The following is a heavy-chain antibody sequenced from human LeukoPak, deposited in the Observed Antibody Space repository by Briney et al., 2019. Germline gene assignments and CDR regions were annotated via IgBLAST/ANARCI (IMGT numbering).Heavy chain of an antibody. CDR1: GFTFSSYS. J-gene: IGHJ4*02. CDR3: ARIRLYYYDSSGYSNPRDY. Sequence: GGSLRLSCAASGFTFSSYSMSWVRQAPGKGLEWVSSISSSSSYIYYADSVKGRFTISRDNAKNSLYLQMNSLRAEDTAVYYCARIRLYYYDSSGYSNPRDYWGQGTLVTVSS. V-gene: IGHV3-21*01. CDR2: ISSSSSYI. D-gene: IGHD3-22*01.